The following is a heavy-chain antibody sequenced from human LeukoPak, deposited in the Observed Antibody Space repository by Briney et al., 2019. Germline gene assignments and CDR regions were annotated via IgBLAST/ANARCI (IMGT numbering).Heavy chain of an antibody. CDR3: ARGYYYDSSGYYPYDY. V-gene: IGHV4-34*01. CDR2: INHSGST. Sequence: SETLSLTCAVYGGSFSGYYWSWIRQPPGKGLEWIGEINHSGSTNYNPSLKSRVTISVDTSKNQFSLKLSSVTTADTAVYYCARGYYYDSSGYYPYDYWGQGTLVTVSS. CDR1: GGSFSGYY. J-gene: IGHJ4*02. D-gene: IGHD3-22*01.